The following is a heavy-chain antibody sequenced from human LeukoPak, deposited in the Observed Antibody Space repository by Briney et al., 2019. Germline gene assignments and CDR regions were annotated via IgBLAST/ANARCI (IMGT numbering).Heavy chain of an antibody. D-gene: IGHD1-7*01. CDR3: ARLGTNSCLDY. CDR2: IYYSGST. Sequence: TPSETLSLTCTVSGGSISSYYWSWIRRPPGKGLEWIGYIYYSGSTNYNPSLKSRVTISVDTSKNQFSLKLSSVTAADTAVYYCARLGTNSCLDYWGQGTLVTVSS. J-gene: IGHJ4*02. V-gene: IGHV4-59*08. CDR1: GGSISSYY.